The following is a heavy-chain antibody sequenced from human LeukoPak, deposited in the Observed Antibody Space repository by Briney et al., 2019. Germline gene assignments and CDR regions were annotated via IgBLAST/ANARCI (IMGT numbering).Heavy chain of an antibody. D-gene: IGHD3-10*01. CDR2: TNHSGST. CDR3: ARELWFANAPGSWLDP. CDR1: GGSFSGYY. Sequence: SETLSLTCAVYGGSFSGYYWSWIRQPPGKGLEWIGETNHSGSTNYNPSLKSRVTISVDNSKNQFSLRLSSVTAADTAVYYCARELWFANAPGSWLDPWGQGTLVTVSS. V-gene: IGHV4-34*01. J-gene: IGHJ5*02.